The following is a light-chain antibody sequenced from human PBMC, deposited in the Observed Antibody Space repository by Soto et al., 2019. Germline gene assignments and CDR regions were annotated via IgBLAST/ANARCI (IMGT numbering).Light chain of an antibody. V-gene: IGKV1-12*01. Sequence: DTQMTQSPSAVSASVGDRVIITCRASRDINNYLAWYHQRPGAAPKLLIYDGSSLQSGVPSTISGSGSGREFSLVISRLQPDDFGTFFCQQIYSFPPTFGGGTKVAIK. J-gene: IGKJ4*01. CDR3: QQIYSFPPT. CDR1: RDINNY. CDR2: DGS.